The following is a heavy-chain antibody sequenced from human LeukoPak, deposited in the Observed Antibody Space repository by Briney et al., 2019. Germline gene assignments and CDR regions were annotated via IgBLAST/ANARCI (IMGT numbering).Heavy chain of an antibody. V-gene: IGHV1-18*01. CDR2: ISAYNGNT. CDR1: GYTFTSYG. CDR3: ARDSGDIVVVTSGMSSANAFDI. Sequence: ASVKVSCKGSGYTFTSYGISWVRQAPGQGLEWMGWISAYNGNTNYAQKLQGRVTMTTDTSTSTAYMELRSLRSDDTAVYYCARDSGDIVVVTSGMSSANAFDIWGQGTMVTVSS. J-gene: IGHJ3*02. D-gene: IGHD2-21*02.